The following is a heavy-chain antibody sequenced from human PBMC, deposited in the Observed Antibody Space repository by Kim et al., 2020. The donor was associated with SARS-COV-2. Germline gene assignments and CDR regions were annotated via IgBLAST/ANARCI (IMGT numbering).Heavy chain of an antibody. CDR2: I. Sequence: IYYADSVKGRFTISRDNAKNSLYLQMNSRRAEDTAVYYCAREGGSYSVDYWGQGTLVTVSS. V-gene: IGHV3-11*01. D-gene: IGHD1-26*01. CDR3: AREGGSYSVDY. J-gene: IGHJ4*02.